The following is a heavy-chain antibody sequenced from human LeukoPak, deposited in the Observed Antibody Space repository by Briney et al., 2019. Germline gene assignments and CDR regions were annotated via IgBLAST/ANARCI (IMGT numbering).Heavy chain of an antibody. Sequence: GGSLRLSCAASGFTFRSNAMSWVCQAPGKGLEWVSTISDSGSSTYHADSVKGRFTISRDNSKNTLYLQMNSLRAEDTALYFCAKDVRPYYYTMDVWGQGTTVTVSS. J-gene: IGHJ6*02. CDR2: ISDSGSST. CDR3: AKDVRPYYYTMDV. V-gene: IGHV3-23*01. CDR1: GFTFRSNA.